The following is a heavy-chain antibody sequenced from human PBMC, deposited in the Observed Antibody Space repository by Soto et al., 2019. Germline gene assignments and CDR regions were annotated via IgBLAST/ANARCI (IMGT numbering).Heavy chain of an antibody. CDR3: ARFSAAAGLY. Sequence: EVQLVESGGGLVQPGGSLRLSCAASGFTFSSYEMNWVRQAPGKGLEWVSYISSSGSTIDYADSVKCRFTISRDKAKNSLYLKMNSLRAEDTAVYYCARFSAAAGLYWGQGTLVTVSS. CDR2: ISSSGSTI. V-gene: IGHV3-48*03. J-gene: IGHJ4*02. D-gene: IGHD6-13*01. CDR1: GFTFSSYE.